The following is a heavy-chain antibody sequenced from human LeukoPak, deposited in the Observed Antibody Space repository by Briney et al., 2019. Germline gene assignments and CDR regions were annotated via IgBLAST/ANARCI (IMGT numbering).Heavy chain of an antibody. V-gene: IGHV3-23*01. J-gene: IGHJ4*02. CDR3: AKDTGTSRKYVGVAAATEY. Sequence: RGSLRLSCAASGFIFTNYAMSWVRQAPGKGLEWVSDIRSGGYDTVYADSVKGRFTISRDNAKNTLYLQMTSLRAEDTAVYYCAKDTGTSRKYVGVAAATEYWGQGTLVTVSS. CDR2: IRSGGYDT. CDR1: GFIFTNYA. D-gene: IGHD2-21*02.